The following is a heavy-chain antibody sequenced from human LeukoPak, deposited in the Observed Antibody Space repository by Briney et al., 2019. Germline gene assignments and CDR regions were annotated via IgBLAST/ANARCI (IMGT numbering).Heavy chain of an antibody. D-gene: IGHD3-22*01. CDR2: IKQDGSEK. J-gene: IGHJ4*02. V-gene: IGHV3-7*01. Sequence: GGSLRLSCAASGFTFSSYWMSWVRQAPGKGLEWVANIKQDGSEKYYVDSVKGRFTISRDNAKNSLYLQMNSLRAEDTAVYYCARESTYYYDTRRGWFDYRGQGTLVTVSS. CDR1: GFTFSSYW. CDR3: ARESTYYYDTRRGWFDY.